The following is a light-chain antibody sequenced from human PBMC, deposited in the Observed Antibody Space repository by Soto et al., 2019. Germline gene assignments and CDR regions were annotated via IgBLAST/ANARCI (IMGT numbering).Light chain of an antibody. V-gene: IGKV3-20*01. Sequence: EIVLTQSPGTLSVSPGERATLSCRASQSVSSSYSAWYQQKPGQAPRLLIYGASSRATGIPDRFSGSGSGTDFTLTISRLEPEDFAVYYSQQYGSSPRTFGQGTKVDIK. CDR2: GAS. CDR1: QSVSSSY. CDR3: QQYGSSPRT. J-gene: IGKJ1*01.